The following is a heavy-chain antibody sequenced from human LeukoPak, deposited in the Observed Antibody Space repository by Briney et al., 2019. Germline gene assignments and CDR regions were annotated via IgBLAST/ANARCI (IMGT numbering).Heavy chain of an antibody. V-gene: IGHV4-34*01. J-gene: IGHJ5*02. CDR3: ARGSPTTNKGAYGWFDP. CDR2: INHSGST. CDR1: GGSFSGYY. Sequence: PSETLSLTCAVYGGSFSGYYWSWIRQPPGKGLEWIGEINHSGSTNYNPSLKSRVTISVDTSKNQFSLKLSSVTAADTAVYYCARGSPTTNKGAYGWFDPWGQGTLVTVSS. D-gene: IGHD1-14*01.